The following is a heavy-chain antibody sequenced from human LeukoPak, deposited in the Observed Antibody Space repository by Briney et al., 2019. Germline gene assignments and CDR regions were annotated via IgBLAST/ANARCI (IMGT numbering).Heavy chain of an antibody. CDR3: ARVGEQWLVRSAFDI. D-gene: IGHD6-19*01. J-gene: IGHJ3*02. V-gene: IGHV3-30*02. CDR1: GFTFSSYG. Sequence: GGSLRLSCAASGFTFSSYGMHWVRQAPGKGLEWVAFIRYDGSNKYYADSVKGRFTISRDNSKNTLYLQMSSLRAEDTAVYYCARVGEQWLVRSAFDIWGQGTMVTVSS. CDR2: IRYDGSNK.